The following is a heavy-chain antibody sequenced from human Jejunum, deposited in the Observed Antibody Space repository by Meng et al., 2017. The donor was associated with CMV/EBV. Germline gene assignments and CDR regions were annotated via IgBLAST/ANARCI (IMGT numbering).Heavy chain of an antibody. V-gene: IGHV4-34*02. Sequence: QVQLEQWGAGLLKPSETLSLPCGVHGGSFSDYWWTWIRQSPGKGLEWIGEINDIGSTNYNPSLKSRVTMSVDTSKNQFALKLSSVTAADTGVYYCAGGFYDIVYWGQGTLVTVSS. CDR1: GGSFSDYW. CDR2: INDIGST. J-gene: IGHJ4*02. D-gene: IGHD5/OR15-5a*01. CDR3: AGGFYDIVY.